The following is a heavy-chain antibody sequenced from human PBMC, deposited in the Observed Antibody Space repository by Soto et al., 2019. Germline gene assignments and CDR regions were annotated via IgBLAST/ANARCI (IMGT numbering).Heavy chain of an antibody. CDR3: AMVDVYVTTSPQDV. CDR1: GYSFTRYG. V-gene: IGHV1-18*01. CDR2: INTYNGNT. D-gene: IGHD2-8*01. Sequence: QVQLVQSRAEVKNPGASVKVSCKASGYSFTRYGIAWARQAPGQGLEWMGWINTYNGNTNYAQNLQGRVTLTTATSTSTAYTELTSLRSNDTAIYYCAMVDVYVTTSPQDVWGQGTTVIVSS. J-gene: IGHJ6*02.